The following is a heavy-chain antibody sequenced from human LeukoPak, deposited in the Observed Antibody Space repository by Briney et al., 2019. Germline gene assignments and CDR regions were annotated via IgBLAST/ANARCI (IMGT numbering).Heavy chain of an antibody. CDR2: IYHSGST. V-gene: IGHV4-38-2*02. J-gene: IGHJ4*02. Sequence: SETLSLTCTVSGGSISSGYYWGWIRQPPGKGLEWIGSIYHSGSTYYNPSLKSRVAISVDTSKNQSSLKLSSVTAADTAVYYCARDNIVVVAATKAYYFDYWGQGTLVTVSS. D-gene: IGHD2-15*01. CDR1: GGSISSGYY. CDR3: ARDNIVVVAATKAYYFDY.